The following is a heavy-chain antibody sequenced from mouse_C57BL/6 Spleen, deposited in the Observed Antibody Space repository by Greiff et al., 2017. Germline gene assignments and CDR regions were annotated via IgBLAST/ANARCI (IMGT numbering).Heavy chain of an antibody. Sequence: EVKLVESGPELVKPGASVKIPCKASGYTFTDYNMDWVKQSHGKSLEWIGDINPNNGGTIYNQKFKGKATLTVDKSSSTAYMELRSLTSEDTAVYYCARWDYAWFAYWGQGTLVTVSA. D-gene: IGHD1-1*02. V-gene: IGHV1-18*01. CDR1: GYTFTDYN. CDR3: ARWDYAWFAY. CDR2: INPNNGGT. J-gene: IGHJ3*01.